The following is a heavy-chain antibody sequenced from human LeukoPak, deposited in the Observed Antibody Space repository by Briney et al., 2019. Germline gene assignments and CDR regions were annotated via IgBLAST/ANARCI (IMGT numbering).Heavy chain of an antibody. CDR1: GFTFNRFW. Sequence: GGSLRLSCAASGFTFNRFWMSWVRQAPGKGLEWVANIKQDGSEKYYVDSVKGRFTISRDDSKNALYLQMNSLTVEDTAIYYCARRPSGSYSDYWGQGTLVPVSS. CDR3: ARRPSGSYSDY. CDR2: IKQDGSEK. J-gene: IGHJ4*02. V-gene: IGHV3-7*05. D-gene: IGHD1-26*01.